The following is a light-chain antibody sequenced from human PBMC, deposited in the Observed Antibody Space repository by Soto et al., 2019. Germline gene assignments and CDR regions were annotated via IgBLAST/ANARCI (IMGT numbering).Light chain of an antibody. Sequence: EIVLTRSPGTLSLSPGERATLSCRASQSVSSSYLAWYQQKPGQAPRILIYGASSRATGIPDRFSGSGSGTDFTLTISRLEPEDFSVYYCQQYGSSPPFTFGPGTKVDIK. J-gene: IGKJ3*01. CDR1: QSVSSSY. V-gene: IGKV3-20*01. CDR3: QQYGSSPPFT. CDR2: GAS.